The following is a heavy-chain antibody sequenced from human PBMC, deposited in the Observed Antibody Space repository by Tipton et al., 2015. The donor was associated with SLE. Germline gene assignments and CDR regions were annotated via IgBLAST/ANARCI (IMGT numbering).Heavy chain of an antibody. CDR1: GGSISSYY. CDR3: ARGLYDFWSGYYNWFDP. J-gene: IGHJ5*02. V-gene: IGHV4-34*01. CDR2: INHSGST. Sequence: TLSLTCTVSGGSISSYYWSWIRQPAGKGLEWIGEINHSGSTNYNPSLKSRVTISVDTSKNQFSLKLSSVTAADTAVYYCARGLYDFWSGYYNWFDPWGQGTLVTVSS. D-gene: IGHD3-3*01.